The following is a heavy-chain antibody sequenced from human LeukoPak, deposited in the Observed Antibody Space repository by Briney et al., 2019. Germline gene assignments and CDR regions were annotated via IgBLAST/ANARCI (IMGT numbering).Heavy chain of an antibody. Sequence: ASVKVSCKASGYTFTSYYMHWVRQAPGQGLEWMGMINPSSGNARYAQKFQGRVNMARDTSTSTMYMELSSLTSEDTAVYYCSRDTRAADAEYFQYWGQGTLVIVSS. CDR1: GYTFTSYY. D-gene: IGHD2-15*01. V-gene: IGHV1-46*01. CDR2: INPSSGNA. CDR3: SRDTRAADAEYFQY. J-gene: IGHJ1*01.